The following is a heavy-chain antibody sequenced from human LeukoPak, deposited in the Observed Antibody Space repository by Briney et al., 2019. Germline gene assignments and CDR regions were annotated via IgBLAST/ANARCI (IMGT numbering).Heavy chain of an antibody. CDR1: GYSISSGYY. CDR3: ARDKGCVAFGVVIINAFDI. J-gene: IGHJ3*02. V-gene: IGHV4-30-4*08. Sequence: SETLSLTCAVSGYSISSGYYCSWIRQPPGKGLEWIGYIYYSGSTYYSPFLKSRVTLSVDTSKIQFSLKLSSVTAADTAVDYCARDKGCVAFGVVIINAFDIWGQGTMVTVSS. D-gene: IGHD3-3*01. CDR2: IYYSGST.